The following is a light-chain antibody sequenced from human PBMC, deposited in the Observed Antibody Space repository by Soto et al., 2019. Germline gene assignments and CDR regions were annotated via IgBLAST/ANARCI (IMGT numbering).Light chain of an antibody. J-gene: IGKJ4*01. CDR1: QSVSSY. CDR3: QQRTT. V-gene: IGKV3-11*01. Sequence: ELVLTQSPATLSLSPGERATLSCRASQSVSSYLAWYQQKPGQAPRLLIYDASNRTTGIPARFSGSGSGTDFTLTISILEPEDFAVYYCQQRTTFGGGTKVEIK. CDR2: DAS.